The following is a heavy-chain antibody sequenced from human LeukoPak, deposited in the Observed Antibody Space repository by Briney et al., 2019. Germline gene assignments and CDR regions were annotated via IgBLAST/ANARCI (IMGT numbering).Heavy chain of an antibody. CDR2: ITFSGGTT. V-gene: IGHV3-23*01. CDR1: GFPISTYT. D-gene: IGHD7-27*01. CDR3: AKESATPGDLDC. J-gene: IGHJ4*02. Sequence: PGGSLRLSCVVSGFPISTYTTTWVRQTPEKGLEWVSSITFSGGTTYYADSVRGRFTISRDDSENTLYLQMTSLRVEDTAVYYCAKESATPGDLDCWGQGTLVTVSS.